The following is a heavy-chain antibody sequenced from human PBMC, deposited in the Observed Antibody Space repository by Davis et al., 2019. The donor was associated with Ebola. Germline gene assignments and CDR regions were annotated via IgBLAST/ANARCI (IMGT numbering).Heavy chain of an antibody. Sequence: GESLKISCGASGFTFSTYGMHWVRQTPGMGLEWVAVIAYDGNDKYYADSVKGRFTISRDNSKNTLYLQMNSLRAEDTAVYYCATFPGSDSPDGDYWGQGTLVTVSS. J-gene: IGHJ4*02. CDR3: ATFPGSDSPDGDY. D-gene: IGHD2-15*01. CDR1: GFTFSTYG. CDR2: IAYDGNDK. V-gene: IGHV3-30*03.